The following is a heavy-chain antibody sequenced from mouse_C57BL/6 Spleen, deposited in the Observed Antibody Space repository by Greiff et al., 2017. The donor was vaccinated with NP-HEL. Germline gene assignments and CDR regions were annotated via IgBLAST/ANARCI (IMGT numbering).Heavy chain of an antibody. Sequence: VQLQQPGAELVKPGASVKLSCKASGYTFTSYWMQWVKQRPGQGLEWIGEIDPSDSYTNYNQKFKGKATLTVDTSSSTAYMQLSNLTSEDSAVYYCARATTVVARVDYWGQGTTLTVSS. CDR1: GYTFTSYW. CDR3: ARATTVVARVDY. D-gene: IGHD1-1*01. J-gene: IGHJ2*01. CDR2: IDPSDSYT. V-gene: IGHV1-50*01.